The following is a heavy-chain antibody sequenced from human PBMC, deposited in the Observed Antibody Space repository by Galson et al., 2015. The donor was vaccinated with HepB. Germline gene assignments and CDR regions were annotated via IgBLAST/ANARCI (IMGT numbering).Heavy chain of an antibody. CDR2: TSYDGSSK. D-gene: IGHD2-8*01. CDR3: ARDLYGMRDDNSAGGMDV. Sequence: SLRLSCAASGFTFSDYALHWVRQAPGKGLEWVAVTSYDGSSKYYADSVKGRFTISRDDFKSTLYLQMNSLRPEDTATYLCARDLYGMRDDNSAGGMDVWGQGTTVSVS. V-gene: IGHV3-30*04. J-gene: IGHJ6*02. CDR1: GFTFSDYA.